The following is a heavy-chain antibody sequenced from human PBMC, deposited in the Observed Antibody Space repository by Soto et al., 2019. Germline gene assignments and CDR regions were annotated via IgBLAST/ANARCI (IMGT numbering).Heavy chain of an antibody. CDR1: GYTFSSYY. J-gene: IGHJ4*02. CDR2: INPSGGYT. CDR3: ARGGGIVVVTAPYDY. V-gene: IGHV1-46*03. D-gene: IGHD2-21*02. Sequence: ASVKVSCKASGYTFSSYYMNWVRQAPGQGLEWLGIINPSGGYTTHAQRFLGRVTMTSDTSTSTVHMELGSLTSEDTAVYYCARGGGIVVVTAPYDYWGQGTLVTVSS.